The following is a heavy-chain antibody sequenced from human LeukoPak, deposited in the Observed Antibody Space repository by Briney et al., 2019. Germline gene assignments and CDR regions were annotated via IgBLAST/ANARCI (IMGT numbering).Heavy chain of an antibody. V-gene: IGHV4-59*08. CDR2: IYYSGST. J-gene: IGHJ3*02. Sequence: SETLSLTCTVSGGSISSYYWGWIRQPRGKGLEWIGYIYYSGSTNYNPSLKSRVTISVDTSKNQFSLKLSSVTAADTAVYYCASAPERLDAFDIWGQGTMVTVSS. CDR1: GGSISSYY. CDR3: ASAPERLDAFDI. D-gene: IGHD1-1*01.